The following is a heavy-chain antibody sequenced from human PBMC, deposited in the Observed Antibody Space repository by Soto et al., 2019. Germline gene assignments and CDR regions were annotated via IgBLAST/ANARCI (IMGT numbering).Heavy chain of an antibody. CDR2: INAGNGNT. Sequence: ASVKVSCKASGYTFTSYAMHWVRQAPGQRLEWMGWINAGNGNTKYSQKFQGRVTITRDTSASTAYMELSSLRSDDTAVYYCARVDVLRFLEWLIWGQGTLVTVSS. CDR3: ARVDVLRFLEWLI. V-gene: IGHV1-3*01. CDR1: GYTFTSYA. J-gene: IGHJ4*02. D-gene: IGHD3-3*01.